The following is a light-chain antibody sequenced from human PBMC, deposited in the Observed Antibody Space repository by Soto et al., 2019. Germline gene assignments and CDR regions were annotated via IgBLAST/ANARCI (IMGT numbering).Light chain of an antibody. Sequence: QSVLAQPASVSGSPGQSITISCTGTSSDVGTYNYVSWYQHHPGEAPKLIIYEVSYRPSGVSNRFYGSKSGSTASLTISGLQAEDEYDYYCSSFSSTTTYVLGPGTKVTVL. CDR3: SSFSSTTTYV. J-gene: IGLJ1*01. CDR2: EVS. CDR1: SSDVGTYNY. V-gene: IGLV2-14*01.